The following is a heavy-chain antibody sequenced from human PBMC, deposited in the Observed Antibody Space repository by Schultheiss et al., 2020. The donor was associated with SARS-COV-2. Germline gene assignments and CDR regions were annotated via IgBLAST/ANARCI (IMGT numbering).Heavy chain of an antibody. V-gene: IGHV3-33*01. CDR2: IWYDGSNK. CDR3: ARETLGYCSSTSCYTNRWHYFDY. D-gene: IGHD2-2*02. J-gene: IGHJ4*02. Sequence: GESLKISCAASGFTFSSYGMHWVRQAPGKGLEWVAVIWYDGSNKYYADSVKGRFTISRDNSKNTLYLQMNSLRAEDTAVYYCARETLGYCSSTSCYTNRWHYFDYWGQGTLVTVSS. CDR1: GFTFSSYG.